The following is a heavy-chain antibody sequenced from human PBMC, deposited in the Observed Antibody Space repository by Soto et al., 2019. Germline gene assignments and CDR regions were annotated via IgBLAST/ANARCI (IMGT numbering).Heavy chain of an antibody. D-gene: IGHD3-22*01. J-gene: IGHJ3*02. V-gene: IGHV4-30-2*01. CDR2: IYHSGST. Sequence: PSETLSLTCDVSGGSISSGGYSWSWIRQPTGKGLEWIGYIYHSGSTYYNPSLKSRVTISVDRSKNQFSLKLSSVTAADTAVYYCARLDTMIERKSLLFDIWGQGTMVTVSS. CDR1: GGSISSGGYS. CDR3: ARLDTMIERKSLLFDI.